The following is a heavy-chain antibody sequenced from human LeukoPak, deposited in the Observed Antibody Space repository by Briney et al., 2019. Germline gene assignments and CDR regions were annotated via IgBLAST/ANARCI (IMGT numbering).Heavy chain of an antibody. V-gene: IGHV4-61*02. CDR2: IYTSGST. D-gene: IGHD4-23*01. CDR1: GGSISSGSYY. Sequence: SQTLSLTCTVSGGSISSGSYYWSWIRQPAGKGLEWIGRIYTSGSTNYNPSLKSRVTISVDTSKNQFSLKLSSVTAADTAVYYCARLPYYGGYSRSFHYWGQGTLVTVSS. CDR3: ARLPYYGGYSRSFHY. J-gene: IGHJ4*02.